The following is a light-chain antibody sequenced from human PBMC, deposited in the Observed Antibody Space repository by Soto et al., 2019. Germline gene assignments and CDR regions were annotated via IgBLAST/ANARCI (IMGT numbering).Light chain of an antibody. J-gene: IGLJ1*01. CDR2: DVS. CDR1: SSDVGGYNY. CDR3: SSYRSSSTYV. V-gene: IGLV2-14*03. Sequence: SVLPQPASVSGSPGQSITISCTGTSSDVGGYNYVSWYQQHPDKAPKLMIYDVSNRPSGVSNRFSGSKSGNTASLTISGLQAEDEADYYCSSYRSSSTYVFGTGTKVTVL.